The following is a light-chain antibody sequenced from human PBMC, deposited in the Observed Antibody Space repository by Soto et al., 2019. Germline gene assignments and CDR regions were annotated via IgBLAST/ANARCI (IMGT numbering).Light chain of an antibody. CDR1: QSLSSSY. V-gene: IGKV3-20*01. CDR3: QQYGSSTGFT. J-gene: IGKJ3*01. CDR2: GAS. Sequence: IVLTQSPGTLSLSPGERATLSCRASQSLSSSYLAWYQQKPDQAPRLLIYGASSRATGIPDRFSGSGSGTDFTLTISRLEPEDFAVYYCQQYGSSTGFTFGPGTKVDI.